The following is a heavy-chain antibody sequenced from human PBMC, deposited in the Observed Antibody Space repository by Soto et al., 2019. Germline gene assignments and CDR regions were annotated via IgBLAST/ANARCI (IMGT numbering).Heavy chain of an antibody. CDR2: ISSSSSTI. D-gene: IGHD6-6*01. J-gene: IGHJ6*02. CDR1: GFTFSSYS. CDR3: AMPEYSSSSYGMYF. Sequence: GGSLRLSCAASGFTFSSYSMNWVRQAPGKGLEWVSYISSSSSTIYYADSVKGRFTISRDNAKNSLYLQMNSLRDEDTAVYYCAMPEYSSSSYGMYFWGQGTTVTVSS. V-gene: IGHV3-48*02.